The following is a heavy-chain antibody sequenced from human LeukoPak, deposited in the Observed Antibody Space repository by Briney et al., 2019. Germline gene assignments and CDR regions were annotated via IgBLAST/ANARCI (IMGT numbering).Heavy chain of an antibody. J-gene: IGHJ4*02. CDR3: ARESGSYSIYY. V-gene: IGHV4-39*07. CDR1: GGSISSSSYY. D-gene: IGHD1-26*01. Sequence: SETLSLTCTVSGGSISSSSYYWGWIRQPPGKGLEWIGSIYYSGSTYYNPSLKSRVTISVDTSKNQFSLKLSSVTAADTAVYYCARESGSYSIYYWGQGTLVTVSS. CDR2: IYYSGST.